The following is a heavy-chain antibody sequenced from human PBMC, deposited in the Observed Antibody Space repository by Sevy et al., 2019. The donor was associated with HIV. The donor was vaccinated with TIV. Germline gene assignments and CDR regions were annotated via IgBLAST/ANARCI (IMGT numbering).Heavy chain of an antibody. CDR2: MSDNGGST. V-gene: IGHV3-64D*06. D-gene: IGHD2-15*01. CDR3: VKARGGTNYNWFDP. J-gene: IGHJ5*02. Sequence: GGSLRLSCSASGFTFGNYAMHWVRQAPGKGLEYVSSMSDNGGSTYYTDSVKGRFTNARDNSKKTLYLQMTILRADDTAVYHCVKARGGTNYNWFDPWGQGTLVTVSS. CDR1: GFTFGNYA.